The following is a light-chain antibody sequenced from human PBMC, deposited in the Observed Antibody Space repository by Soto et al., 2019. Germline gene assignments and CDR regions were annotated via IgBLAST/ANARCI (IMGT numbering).Light chain of an antibody. CDR2: EVT. CDR1: SSDDGGYNY. CDR3: SSFTSTSALML. V-gene: IGLV2-14*01. J-gene: IGLJ2*01. Sequence: QSALTQPASVSGSPGQSVTISCSGTSSDDGGYNYVSWYQKHPGKAPKVMIYEVTNRPSGVSHRFSGSKSGNTASLTISGLQAEDEADYYCSSFTSTSALMLFGGGTKLTVL.